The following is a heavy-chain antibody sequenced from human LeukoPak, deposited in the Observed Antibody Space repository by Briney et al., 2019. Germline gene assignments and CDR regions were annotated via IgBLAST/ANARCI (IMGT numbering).Heavy chain of an antibody. CDR2: INHSGST. V-gene: IGHV4-34*01. D-gene: IGHD3-16*02. CDR3: ARVPLGSDYDYVWGSYRPGWYFDL. J-gene: IGHJ2*01. CDR1: GGSFSGYY. Sequence: SETLSLTCAVYGGSFSGYYWSWIRQPPGKGLEWIGEINHSGSTNYNPSLKSRVTISVDTSKNQFSLKLSSVTAADTAVYYCARVPLGSDYDYVWGSYRPGWYFDLWGRGTLVTVSS.